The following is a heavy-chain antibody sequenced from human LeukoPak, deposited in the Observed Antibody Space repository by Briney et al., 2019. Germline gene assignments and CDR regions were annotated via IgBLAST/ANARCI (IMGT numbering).Heavy chain of an antibody. V-gene: IGHV4-4*07. CDR1: GGSISGYY. J-gene: IGHJ3*02. CDR2: IYTSGST. Sequence: PSETLSLTCTVSGGSISGYYWSWTRQPAGKGLEWIGRIYTSGSTNYNPSLKSRVAISVDTSKNQFSLKLSSVTAADTAVYYCARFLHSSGYQYAFDIWGQGTMVTVSS. D-gene: IGHD3-22*01. CDR3: ARFLHSSGYQYAFDI.